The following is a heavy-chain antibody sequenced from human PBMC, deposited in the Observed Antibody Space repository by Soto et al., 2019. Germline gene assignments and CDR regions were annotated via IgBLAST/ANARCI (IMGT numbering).Heavy chain of an antibody. CDR3: ASDTYYYGSGSYYIGGFDP. CDR2: IWYDGSNK. Sequence: QVQLVESGGGVVQPGRSLRLSCAASGFTFSSYGMHWVRQAPGKGLEWVAVIWYDGSNKYYADSVKGRFTISRDNSKNTLYLQMNSLRAEDTAVYYCASDTYYYGSGSYYIGGFDPWGQGTLVTVSS. D-gene: IGHD3-10*01. J-gene: IGHJ5*02. V-gene: IGHV3-33*01. CDR1: GFTFSSYG.